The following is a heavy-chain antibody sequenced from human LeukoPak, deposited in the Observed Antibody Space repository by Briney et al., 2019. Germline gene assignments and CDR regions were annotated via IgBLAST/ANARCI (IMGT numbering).Heavy chain of an antibody. Sequence: PGGSLRLSCAASRFTFSSYGMHWVRQAPGKGLEWVAFIRHDGSSKYYADSVKGRFTISRDNSKNTLYLQMNSLRAEDTAVYYCAKDGDFWSGPPYYWGQGPLVTVSS. D-gene: IGHD3-3*01. J-gene: IGHJ4*02. CDR2: IRHDGSSK. CDR1: RFTFSSYG. CDR3: AKDGDFWSGPPYY. V-gene: IGHV3-30*02.